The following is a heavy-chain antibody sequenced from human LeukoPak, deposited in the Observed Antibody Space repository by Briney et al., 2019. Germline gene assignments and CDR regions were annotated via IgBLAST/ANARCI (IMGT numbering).Heavy chain of an antibody. CDR2: IRYDGSNK. Sequence: PGGSLRLSCAVSGFTFSSYGMHWVRQAPGKGLEWVAFIRYDGSNKYYADSVKGRFTISRDNSKNTLYLQMNSLRAEDTAVYYCARRPYGSGSYYDYWGQGTLVTVSS. J-gene: IGHJ4*02. V-gene: IGHV3-30*02. CDR3: ARRPYGSGSYYDY. D-gene: IGHD3-10*01. CDR1: GFTFSSYG.